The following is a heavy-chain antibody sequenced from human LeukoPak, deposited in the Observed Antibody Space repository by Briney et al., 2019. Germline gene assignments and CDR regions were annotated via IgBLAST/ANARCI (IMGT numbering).Heavy chain of an antibody. V-gene: IGHV6-1*01. CDR2: TYYRSKWYN. D-gene: IGHD4-17*01. CDR3: AREETTVTTNYYYYYGMDV. CDR1: GDSVSSNSAA. Sequence: SQTLSLTCAISGDSVSSNSAAWNWIRQSPSRGLEWLGRTYYRSKWYNDYAVSVKSRITINPDTSKNQFSLQLNSVTPEDTAVYYCAREETTVTTNYYYYYGMDVWGQGTTVTVSS. J-gene: IGHJ6*02.